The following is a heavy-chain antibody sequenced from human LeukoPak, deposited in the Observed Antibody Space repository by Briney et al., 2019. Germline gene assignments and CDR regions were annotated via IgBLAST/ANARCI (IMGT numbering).Heavy chain of an antibody. V-gene: IGHV3-23*01. CDR1: GFTFSSYA. Sequence: GGSLRLSCAASGFTFSSYAMSWVRQAPGKGLEWVSAISGSGGSTYYEDSVKGRFTISRDNSKNTLYLQMNSLRAEGTAVYYCAKSVGYNWNYRPDGNWFDPWGQGTLVTVSS. J-gene: IGHJ5*02. CDR2: ISGSGGST. D-gene: IGHD1-7*01. CDR3: AKSVGYNWNYRPDGNWFDP.